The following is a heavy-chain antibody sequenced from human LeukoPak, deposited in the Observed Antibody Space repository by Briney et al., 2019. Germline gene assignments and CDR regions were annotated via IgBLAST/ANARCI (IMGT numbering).Heavy chain of an antibody. CDR1: GFTFSSYS. CDR3: ARGDYGGPSGMNLQH. V-gene: IGHV3-48*01. D-gene: IGHD4-23*01. Sequence: GGSLRLSCAASGFTFSSYSMNWVRQAPGKGLEWASYISSSGFTIYYSDFVKGRFTISRDNANNSLYMQMSSLRAEDMAVYYCARGDYGGPSGMNLQHWGQGTLVTVSS. J-gene: IGHJ1*01. CDR2: ISSSGFTI.